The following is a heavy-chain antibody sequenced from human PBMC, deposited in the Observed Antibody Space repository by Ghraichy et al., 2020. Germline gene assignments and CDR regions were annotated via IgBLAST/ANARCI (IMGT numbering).Heavy chain of an antibody. CDR3: ARAEEVIYFYYYMDF. D-gene: IGHD2/OR15-2a*01. Sequence: GGSLRLSCAASGFTFSNYWMHWVRQAPGKGLVWVARINGDGSSTYYADSVKGRFTISRDNAKNTLYLQMHSLRVEDTAVYYCARAEEVIYFYYYMDFWGKGTTVTFSS. J-gene: IGHJ6*03. CDR2: INGDGSST. V-gene: IGHV3-74*01. CDR1: GFTFSNYW.